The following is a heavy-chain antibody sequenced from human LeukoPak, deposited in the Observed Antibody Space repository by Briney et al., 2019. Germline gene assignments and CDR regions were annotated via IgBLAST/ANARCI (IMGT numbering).Heavy chain of an antibody. Sequence: GRSLRLSCAASGFTFDDYAMHWVRQAPGKGLEWVSGISWNSGSIGYADSVKGRFTISRDNAKNSLYLQMNSLRAEDTALYYCAKGASGWYREDAFDIWGQGTMVTVSS. J-gene: IGHJ3*02. CDR3: AKGASGWYREDAFDI. CDR2: ISWNSGSI. CDR1: GFTFDDYA. D-gene: IGHD6-19*01. V-gene: IGHV3-9*01.